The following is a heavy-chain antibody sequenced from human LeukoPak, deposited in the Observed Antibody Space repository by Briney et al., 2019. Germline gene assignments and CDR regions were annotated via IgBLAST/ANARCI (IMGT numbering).Heavy chain of an antibody. J-gene: IGHJ4*02. CDR1: GGSFSTYY. D-gene: IGHD3-10*01. Sequence: HSETLSLTCTVSGGSFSTYYWSWIRQPAGKGLEWIGHIYTSGSTNYNPSLKSRVTMSVDTSKNQFSLKLSSVTAADTAVYYCARDRNADYYGSGTFDYWGQGTLVTVSS. CDR2: IYTSGST. CDR3: ARDRNADYYGSGTFDY. V-gene: IGHV4-4*07.